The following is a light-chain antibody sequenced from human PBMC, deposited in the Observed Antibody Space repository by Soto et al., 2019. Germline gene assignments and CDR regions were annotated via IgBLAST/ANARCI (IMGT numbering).Light chain of an antibody. J-gene: IGLJ2*01. Sequence: QSVLTQPPSASGTPGQRVTISCSGSSSNIGSNTVNWYQQLTGTAPKLLIYSNNQWPSGVPDRFSGSKSGTSASLAISGLQSEDEADYYCAAWDDSLNGLVFGGGTKLTVL. CDR2: SNN. CDR1: SSNIGSNT. CDR3: AAWDDSLNGLV. V-gene: IGLV1-44*01.